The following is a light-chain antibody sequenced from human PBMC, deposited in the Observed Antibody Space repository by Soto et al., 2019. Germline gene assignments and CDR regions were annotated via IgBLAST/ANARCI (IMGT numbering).Light chain of an antibody. CDR1: QGINND. J-gene: IGKJ4*02. CDR3: LQHNDSPRT. V-gene: IGKV1-17*01. Sequence: EIQMTQSPSSLSASVGDRVTISCRASQGINNDLGWYQQKPGKAPKRLIYEASTLQSGVPYRFSGSGSGTEFTLTISILQPEDFATYYCLQHNDSPRTFGGGTQVAIK. CDR2: EAS.